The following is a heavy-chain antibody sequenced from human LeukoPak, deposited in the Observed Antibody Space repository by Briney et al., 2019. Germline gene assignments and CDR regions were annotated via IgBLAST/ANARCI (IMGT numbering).Heavy chain of an antibody. CDR2: ISYDGSNK. Sequence: PGRSLRLSCAASGFTFSSYAMHWVRQAPGKGLEWVAVISYDGSNKYYADSVKGRFTISRDNSKNTLYLQMNSPRAEDTAVYYCARFDHYYDSSGYSDNWFDPWGQGTLVTVSS. D-gene: IGHD3-22*01. V-gene: IGHV3-30-3*01. CDR3: ARFDHYYDSSGYSDNWFDP. CDR1: GFTFSSYA. J-gene: IGHJ5*02.